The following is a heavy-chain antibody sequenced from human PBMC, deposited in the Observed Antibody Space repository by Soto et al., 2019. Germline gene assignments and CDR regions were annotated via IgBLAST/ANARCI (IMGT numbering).Heavy chain of an antibody. J-gene: IGHJ4*02. Sequence: PSETLSLTCAVYGGSFSGYYWSWIRQPPGKGLEWIGEINHSGSTNYNPSLKSRVTISVDTSKNQFSLKLSSVTAADTAVYYCARGTDNIVVVPAATNFDYWGQGTLVTVSS. D-gene: IGHD2-2*01. CDR1: GGSFSGYY. CDR3: ARGTDNIVVVPAATNFDY. CDR2: INHSGST. V-gene: IGHV4-34*01.